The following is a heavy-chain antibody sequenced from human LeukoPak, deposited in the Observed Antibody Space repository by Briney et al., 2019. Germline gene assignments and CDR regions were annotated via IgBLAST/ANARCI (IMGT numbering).Heavy chain of an antibody. Sequence: ASVKVSCKASGYTFTSYYMHWVRQAPGQGLEWMGIINPSGGSTSYAQKFQGRVTMTRDTSTSTVYMELSSLRSEDTAAYYCARDSMPDSPMVRGVIIYYYYYGMDVWGKGTTVTVSS. CDR2: INPSGGST. D-gene: IGHD3-10*01. J-gene: IGHJ6*04. CDR3: ARDSMPDSPMVRGVIIYYYYYGMDV. V-gene: IGHV1-46*01. CDR1: GYTFTSYY.